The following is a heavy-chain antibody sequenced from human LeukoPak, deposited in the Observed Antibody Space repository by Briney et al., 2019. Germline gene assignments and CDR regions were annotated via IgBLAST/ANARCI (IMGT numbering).Heavy chain of an antibody. CDR1: GGSISSSSYY. V-gene: IGHV4-39*07. CDR3: ARDTGSLVIDY. Sequence: SETLSLTCTVSGGSISSSSYYWGWIRQPPGKGLEWIGSIYYSGSTYYNPSLKSRVTISVDTSKNQFSLKLTSVTAADTAVYYCARDTGSLVIDYWGQGTLVTVSS. D-gene: IGHD3-22*01. CDR2: IYYSGST. J-gene: IGHJ4*02.